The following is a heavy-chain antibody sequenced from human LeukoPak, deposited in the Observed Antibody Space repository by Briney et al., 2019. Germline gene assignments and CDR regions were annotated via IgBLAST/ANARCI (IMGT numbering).Heavy chain of an antibody. V-gene: IGHV5-51*01. Sequence: GESLKISCRGSGYSFTSYWIGWVRQMPGKGLEWLGIIYPGDSDTRYSPSIQGQVTISADKSVSTAYLQLSSLKASDTAMYYCARQGGGYSSSWYVNWFDPWGQGTLVTVSS. D-gene: IGHD6-13*01. CDR3: ARQGGGYSSSWYVNWFDP. CDR1: GYSFTSYW. J-gene: IGHJ5*02. CDR2: IYPGDSDT.